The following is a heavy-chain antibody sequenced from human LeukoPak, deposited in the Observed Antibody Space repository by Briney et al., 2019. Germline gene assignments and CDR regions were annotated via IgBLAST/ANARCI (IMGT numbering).Heavy chain of an antibody. CDR1: GFTFSSYA. Sequence: PGGSLRLSCAASGFTFSSYAMSWVRQAPGKGLEWVSAISGSGGSTYYADSVKGRFTISRDNSKNTVYLQMSSLRAEDTALYYCARDKGGYPGTYSDYWGQGTLVTVSS. D-gene: IGHD3-22*01. V-gene: IGHV3-23*01. CDR2: ISGSGGST. CDR3: ARDKGGYPGTYSDY. J-gene: IGHJ4*02.